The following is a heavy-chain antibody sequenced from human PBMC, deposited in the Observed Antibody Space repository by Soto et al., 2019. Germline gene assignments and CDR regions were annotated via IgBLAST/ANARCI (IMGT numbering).Heavy chain of an antibody. V-gene: IGHV3-33*03. Sequence: PGGSLRLSCAASGFTFSSYGMHWVRQAPGKGLGWVAVIWYDGSNKYYADSVKGRFTISRDNAKNTVYLQMNNLRAEDTAVYYCTTVFDFWGQGIPVTVSS. CDR2: IWYDGSNK. CDR1: GFTFSSYG. J-gene: IGHJ4*02. CDR3: TTVFDF.